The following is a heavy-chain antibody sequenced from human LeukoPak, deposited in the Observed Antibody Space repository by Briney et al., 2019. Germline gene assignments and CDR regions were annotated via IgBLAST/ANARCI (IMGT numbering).Heavy chain of an antibody. CDR1: GYTFSSYW. CDR3: ARQNDFRLDY. J-gene: IGHJ4*02. D-gene: IGHD3-3*01. Sequence: GESLKISCQGSGYTFSSYWIGWVRQMPGKGLEWMGIIYPGDSDTRYSPSLQGQVTISVDTSIGTAYLQWSSLKASDTGIYYCARQNDFRLDYWGQGTLVTVSS. V-gene: IGHV5-51*01. CDR2: IYPGDSDT.